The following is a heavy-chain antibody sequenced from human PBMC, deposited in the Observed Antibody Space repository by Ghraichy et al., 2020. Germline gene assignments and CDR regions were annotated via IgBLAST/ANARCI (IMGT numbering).Heavy chain of an antibody. CDR2: ISSSSSYI. CDR1: GFTFSSYS. J-gene: IGHJ4*02. V-gene: IGHV3-21*01. D-gene: IGHD4-17*01. CDR3: AREDYGDYGIYDY. Sequence: GESLNISCAASGFTFSSYSMNWVRQAPGKGLEWVSSISSSSSYIYYADSVKGRFTISRDNAKNSLYLQMNSLRAEDTAVYYCAREDYGDYGIYDYWGQGTLVTVSS.